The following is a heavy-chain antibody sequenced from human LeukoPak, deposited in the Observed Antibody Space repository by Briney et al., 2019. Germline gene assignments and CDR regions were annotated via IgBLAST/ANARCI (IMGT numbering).Heavy chain of an antibody. V-gene: IGHV3-7*01. CDR1: GFTFSGYW. D-gene: IGHD2-15*01. CDR2: INQNGNEK. Sequence: GGSLRLSCAASGFTFSGYWMDWVRQTPGRGLEWVAKINQNGNEKYYVDSVKGRFTISRDNAKSSLYLEMNSLRAEDTAVYYCARDGGQQAGKIWGQGTMVTVSS. J-gene: IGHJ3*02. CDR3: ARDGGQQAGKI.